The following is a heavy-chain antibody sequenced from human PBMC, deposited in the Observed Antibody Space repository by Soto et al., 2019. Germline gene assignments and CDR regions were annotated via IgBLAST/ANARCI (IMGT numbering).Heavy chain of an antibody. Sequence: ASVKVSCKASGYTFTSYGISWVRQAPGQGLEWMGWISAYNGNTNYAQKLQGRVTMTTDTSTSTAYMELRSLRSDDTAVYYCARWVVVTPYYYGMDVWGQGTTVTVSS. D-gene: IGHD2-21*02. J-gene: IGHJ6*02. V-gene: IGHV1-18*01. CDR2: ISAYNGNT. CDR3: ARWVVVTPYYYGMDV. CDR1: GYTFTSYG.